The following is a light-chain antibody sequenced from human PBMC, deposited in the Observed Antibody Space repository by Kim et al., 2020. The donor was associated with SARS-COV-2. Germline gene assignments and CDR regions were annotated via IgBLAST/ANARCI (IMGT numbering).Light chain of an antibody. J-gene: IGKJ4*01. CDR3: QQYNNWPPGLT. V-gene: IGKV3-15*01. Sequence: EIVMTQSPATLSVSPGERATLSCRASQSVSSNLAWYQQKPGQAPRLLIYDESTRATGIPARFSGSGSGTEFTLTISSLQSEDFAVYYCQQYNNWPPGLTFGGGTKVEI. CDR2: DES. CDR1: QSVSSN.